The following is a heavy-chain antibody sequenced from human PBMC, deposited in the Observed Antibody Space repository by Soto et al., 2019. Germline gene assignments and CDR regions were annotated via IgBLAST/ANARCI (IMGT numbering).Heavy chain of an antibody. CDR1: GYTFTSYD. CDR3: ASAGGARRPSDYIGY. CDR2: MNPNSGNS. V-gene: IGHV1-8*01. D-gene: IGHD3-10*01. Sequence: QVQLVQAGAEVKKPGASVKVSCKASGYTFTSYDINWVRQATGQGLEWMGWMNPNSGNSGYAQKLQGRVTMPRNTNISTAYMELSSLRSEETAVYYGASAGGARRPSDYIGYWGQGTLVTVSS. J-gene: IGHJ4*02.